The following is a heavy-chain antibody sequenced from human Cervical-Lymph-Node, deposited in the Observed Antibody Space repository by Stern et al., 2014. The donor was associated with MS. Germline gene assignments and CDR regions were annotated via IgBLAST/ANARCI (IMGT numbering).Heavy chain of an antibody. CDR1: GYTFTSYY. V-gene: IGHV1-46*01. CDR3: ARGGYSYGEGRAFDI. D-gene: IGHD5-18*01. CDR2: INTSGGST. Sequence: VQLVESGAEVKKPGASVKVSCKASGYTFTSYYMHWVRQAPGQGLEWMGIINTSGGSTSYAQKFQGRVTMTRDTSTSTVYMELSSLRSEDTAVYYCARGGYSYGEGRAFDIWGQGTMVTVSS. J-gene: IGHJ3*02.